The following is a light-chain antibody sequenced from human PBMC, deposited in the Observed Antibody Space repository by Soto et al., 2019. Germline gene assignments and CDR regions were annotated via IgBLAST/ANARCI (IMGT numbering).Light chain of an antibody. CDR1: QSVSSN. CDR2: GAS. Sequence: EIVMTQSPATLSVSPGERATLTCRASQSVSSNLAWYQQKPGQAPRLLIYGASTRATGIPARFSGSGSGTEFTLTISSLQSEDFPVYYCQQYNNWPPLPFGGGTKVEIK. J-gene: IGKJ4*01. V-gene: IGKV3-15*01. CDR3: QQYNNWPPLP.